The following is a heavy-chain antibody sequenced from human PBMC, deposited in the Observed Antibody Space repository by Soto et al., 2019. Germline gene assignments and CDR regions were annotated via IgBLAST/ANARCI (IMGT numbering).Heavy chain of an antibody. CDR2: INGYTGNT. CDR1: GYTFTSYG. Sequence: QVQLVQSGAEVKKPGASVKVSCKASGYTFTSYGFSWVRQSAGHGLEWMGWINGYTGNTHYAQKFQGRVTMTTDTSTSTAYIELWTLISDDTAVYYCARSWVTGKGGMDVWGQGTTVTVSS. J-gene: IGHJ6*02. V-gene: IGHV1-18*01. D-gene: IGHD3-16*01. CDR3: ARSWVTGKGGMDV.